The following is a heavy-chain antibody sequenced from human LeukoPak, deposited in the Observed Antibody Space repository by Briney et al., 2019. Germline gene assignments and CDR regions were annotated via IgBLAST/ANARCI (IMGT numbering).Heavy chain of an antibody. V-gene: IGHV3-21*04. Sequence: GGSLRLSCAASGFTFSRYSMNWVRQAPGKGLEWVSSMSSGSTYIYYADSVKGRFTISRDNAKNSLYLQMNSLRVEDTAVYYCTRDPRNLDYWGQGTLVTVSS. CDR2: MSSGSTYI. D-gene: IGHD1-14*01. CDR3: TRDPRNLDY. CDR1: GFTFSRYS. J-gene: IGHJ4*02.